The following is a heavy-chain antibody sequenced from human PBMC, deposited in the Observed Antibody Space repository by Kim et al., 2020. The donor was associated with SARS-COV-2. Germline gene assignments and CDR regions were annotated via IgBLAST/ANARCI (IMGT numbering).Heavy chain of an antibody. D-gene: IGHD4-17*01. Sequence: QGFTGRFVFSVDTSVSTAYLQSSSLKAEDTAVYYCAREGSDYGDYVAFDYWGQGTLVTVSS. J-gene: IGHJ4*02. V-gene: IGHV7-4-1*02. CDR3: AREGSDYGDYVAFDY.